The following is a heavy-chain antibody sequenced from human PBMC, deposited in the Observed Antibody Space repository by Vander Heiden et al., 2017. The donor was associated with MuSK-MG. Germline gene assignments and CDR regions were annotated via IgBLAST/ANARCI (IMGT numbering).Heavy chain of an antibody. CDR2: IDPSDSYT. CDR1: GYSFTSYW. J-gene: IGHJ3*02. Sequence: EVQLVQSGAELKKPGESLRISCKGSGYSFTSYWISWVRQMPGKGLEWMGRIDPSDSYTNYSPSFQGHVTISADKSISTAYLQWSSLKASDTAMYYCARPFSGSYYGDAFDIWGQGTMVTVSS. CDR3: ARPFSGSYYGDAFDI. D-gene: IGHD1-26*01. V-gene: IGHV5-10-1*03.